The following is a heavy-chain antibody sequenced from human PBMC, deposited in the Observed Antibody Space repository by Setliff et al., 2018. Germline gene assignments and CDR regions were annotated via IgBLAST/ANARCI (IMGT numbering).Heavy chain of an antibody. V-gene: IGHV3-48*01. J-gene: IGHJ6*04. D-gene: IGHD2-2*01. CDR3: ARGIVVVPAALDV. Sequence: PGGSLRLSCAASGFTFSSFDLSWVRQTPGKGLEWISTIRSNSPTLYYADSVQGRFTISRDNARNSLFLQMSSLRAEDTAVYYCARGIVVVPAALDVWGKGTTVTVSS. CDR2: IRSNSPTL. CDR1: GFTFSSFD.